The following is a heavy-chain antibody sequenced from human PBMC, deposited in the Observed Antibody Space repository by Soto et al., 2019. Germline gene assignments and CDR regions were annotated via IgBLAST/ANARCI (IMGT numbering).Heavy chain of an antibody. CDR2: IYYSGST. CDR3: ARDLKAAGYSGYDLAFDS. Sequence: SETLSLTCTVSGGSISSYYWSWIRQPPEKGLGWIGYIYYSGSTNYNPSLKSRVTISVDTSKNQFSLKLSSVTAADTAVYYCARDLKAAGYSGYDLAFDSWGQGTRVTVAS. V-gene: IGHV4-59*01. J-gene: IGHJ3*02. D-gene: IGHD5-12*01. CDR1: GGSISSYY.